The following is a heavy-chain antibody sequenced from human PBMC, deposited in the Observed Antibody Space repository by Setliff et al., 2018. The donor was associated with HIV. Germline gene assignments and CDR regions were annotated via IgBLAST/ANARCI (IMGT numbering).Heavy chain of an antibody. CDR3: AREGYDYVWGIYRSYYMDV. CDR2: INPRGGST. V-gene: IGHV1-46*01. Sequence: GASVKVSCKASGYTFTSYYMQWVRQAPGQGLEWMGIINPRGGSTNDPQKFQGRVTMTRDTSTSTVYIELSSLRSEDTAVYYCAREGYDYVWGIYRSYYMDVWGKGTTVTVSS. J-gene: IGHJ6*03. D-gene: IGHD3-16*02. CDR1: GYTFTSYY.